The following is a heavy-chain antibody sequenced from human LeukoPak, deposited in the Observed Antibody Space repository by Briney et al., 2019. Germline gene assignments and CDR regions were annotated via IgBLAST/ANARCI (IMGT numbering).Heavy chain of an antibody. Sequence: GRSLRLSCAASGFTFSSYAMHWVRQAPGKGLEWVAGVSSDGSKTFYEDSVKGRFSISRDNSNNTLYLQLNSLRVEDTAVYYCAKGSGSYDYFDSWGQGALVSVS. D-gene: IGHD1-26*01. CDR2: VSSDGSKT. J-gene: IGHJ4*02. V-gene: IGHV3-30-3*01. CDR3: AKGSGSYDYFDS. CDR1: GFTFSSYA.